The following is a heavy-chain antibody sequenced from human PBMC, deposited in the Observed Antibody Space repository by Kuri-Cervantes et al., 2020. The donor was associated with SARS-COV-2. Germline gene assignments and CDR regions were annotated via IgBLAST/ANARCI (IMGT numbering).Heavy chain of an antibody. V-gene: IGHV4-34*01. CDR3: ARHMAGTFDY. D-gene: IGHD2-21*01. J-gene: IGHJ4*02. CDR2: INHSGST. CDR1: GGSFSGYY. Sequence: ESLKISCAVYGGSFSGYYWSWIRQPPGKGLEWIGEINHSGSTNYNPSLKSRVTISVDTSKNQFSLKLSSVTAADTAVYYCARHMAGTFDYWGQGTLVTVSS.